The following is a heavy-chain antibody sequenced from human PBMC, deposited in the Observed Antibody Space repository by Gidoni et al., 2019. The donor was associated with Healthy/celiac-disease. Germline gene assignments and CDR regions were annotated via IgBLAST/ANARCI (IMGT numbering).Heavy chain of an antibody. CDR2: ISSSSSYI. CDR1: GFTFIRYS. CDR3: AGELATPRAVAGDFDY. V-gene: IGHV3-21*01. D-gene: IGHD6-19*01. Sequence: EVQLVESGGGLVKPGGSLRLSCAASGFTFIRYSMNWVRQAPGKGLEWVSSISSSSSYIYYADSVKGRFTISRDNAKNSLYLQMNSLRAEDTAVYYCAGELATPRAVAGDFDYWGQGTLVTVSS. J-gene: IGHJ4*02.